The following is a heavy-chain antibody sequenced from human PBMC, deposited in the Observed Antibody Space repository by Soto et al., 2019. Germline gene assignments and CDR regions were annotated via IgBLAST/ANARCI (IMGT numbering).Heavy chain of an antibody. D-gene: IGHD6-6*01. V-gene: IGHV1-18*01. CDR2: VSGYSGHS. CDR1: NETLTTYG. CDR3: ARDSSSSGYYYGMDV. J-gene: IGHJ6*02. Sequence: QVHLVQSGAEVKKPGASVKVSCKASNETLTTYGISWVRQAPGQGLEWMGWVSGYSGHSSSAQEFQDRVIMTTDTSTNTAYMELRSLTSADSAVYFCARDSSSSGYYYGMDVWGQGTTVTVSS.